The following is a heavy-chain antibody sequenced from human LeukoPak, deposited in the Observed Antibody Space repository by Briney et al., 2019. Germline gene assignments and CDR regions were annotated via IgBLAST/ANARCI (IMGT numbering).Heavy chain of an antibody. CDR1: GFTFSSYS. V-gene: IGHV3-21*01. CDR3: ARAGRGRSSSCGPVDY. CDR2: ISSSSSYI. Sequence: GGSLRLSCAASGFTFSSYSMKWVRQAPGKGLEWVSSISSSSSYIYYADSVKGRFTISRDNAKNSLYLQMNSLRAEDTAVYYCARAGRGRSSSCGPVDYWGQGTLVTVSS. D-gene: IGHD6-6*01. J-gene: IGHJ4*02.